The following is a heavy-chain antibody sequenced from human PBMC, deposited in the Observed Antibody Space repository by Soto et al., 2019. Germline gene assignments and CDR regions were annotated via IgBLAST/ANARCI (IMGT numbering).Heavy chain of an antibody. CDR3: ARGPAKGGRRGGFGTFWSGYYPTYYYGMDV. V-gene: IGHV1-69*13. J-gene: IGHJ6*02. D-gene: IGHD3-3*01. Sequence: SVEVSCKASGGTFSSYAISWVRQAPGQGLELMGGIIPIFGTANYAQKFQGRVTITADESTSTAYMELSSLRSEDTAVYYCARGPAKGGRRGGFGTFWSGYYPTYYYGMDVWGQGTTVNV. CDR2: IIPIFGTA. CDR1: GGTFSSYA.